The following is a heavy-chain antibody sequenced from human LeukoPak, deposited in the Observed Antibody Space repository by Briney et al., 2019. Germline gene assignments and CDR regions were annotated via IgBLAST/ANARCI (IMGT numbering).Heavy chain of an antibody. D-gene: IGHD3-22*01. CDR1: GGSFSGYY. CDR3: ARGLSMIVVDY. V-gene: IGHV4-34*01. CDR2: INHSGST. J-gene: IGHJ4*02. Sequence: SETLSLTCAVYGGSFSGYYWSWIRQPPGKGLEWIGEINHSGSTNYNPSLKSRVTISVDTSKNQFSLKLSSVTAADTAVYYCARGLSMIVVDYWGQGILVTVSS.